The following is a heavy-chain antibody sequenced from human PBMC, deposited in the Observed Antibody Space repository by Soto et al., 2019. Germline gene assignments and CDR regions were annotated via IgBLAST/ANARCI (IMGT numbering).Heavy chain of an antibody. CDR2: FDPEDGET. CDR3: ATALPSRGYSGYGFFNWSDP. CDR1: GYTLTELS. V-gene: IGHV1-24*01. J-gene: IGHJ5*02. Sequence: ASVKVSCKVSGYTLTELSMHWVRQAPGKVLEWMGGFDPEDGETIYAQKFQGRVTMTEDTSTDTAYMELSSLRSEDTAVYYCATALPSRGYSGYGFFNWSDPWGQGTLVTVSS. D-gene: IGHD5-12*01.